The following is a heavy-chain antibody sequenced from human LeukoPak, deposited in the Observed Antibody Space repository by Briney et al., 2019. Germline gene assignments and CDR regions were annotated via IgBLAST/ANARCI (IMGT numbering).Heavy chain of an antibody. CDR2: IIPIFGTA. Sequence: SVKVSCKASGGTFSSYAISWVRQAPGQGLEWMGGIIPIFGTANYAQKFQGRVTITTDESTSTAYMELSSLRSEDTAVYYCATEPLIDKKDAFDIWGQGTMVTVSS. CDR3: ATEPLIDKKDAFDI. V-gene: IGHV1-69*05. D-gene: IGHD3-16*01. CDR1: GGTFSSYA. J-gene: IGHJ3*02.